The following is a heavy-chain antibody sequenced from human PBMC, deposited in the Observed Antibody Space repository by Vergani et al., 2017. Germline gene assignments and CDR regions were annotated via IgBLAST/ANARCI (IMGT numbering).Heavy chain of an antibody. J-gene: IGHJ4*02. CDR1: GFVFTNSA. V-gene: IGHV3-21*01. CDR2: ITRGSKSI. CDR3: ARTRSPIAMIRQFEQ. Sequence: EVQLVESGGGVVKPGGSLTISCATSGFVFTNSAMSWIRQAPGRGLQWVSSITRGSKSIYYADSVKGRFTITRDDVKKSLLLRMNNLKVDDTAIYYCARTRSPIAMIRQFEQWGQGTLVTVSS. D-gene: IGHD5-18*01.